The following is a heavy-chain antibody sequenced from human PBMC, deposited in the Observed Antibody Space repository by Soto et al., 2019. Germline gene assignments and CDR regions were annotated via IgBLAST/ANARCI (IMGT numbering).Heavy chain of an antibody. CDR1: GYTFTSYG. Sequence: QVQMVQSGAEVKKPGASVKVSCKASGYTFTSYGITWVRQAPGQGLEWMGWISVYSGNTDYAEKLQDRVTLTTDTPTSTAYMELRSLRSDDTAVYYCARGVRTGDRKGYFDSWGQGTLVTVSS. V-gene: IGHV1-18*01. CDR2: ISVYSGNT. CDR3: ARGVRTGDRKGYFDS. J-gene: IGHJ4*02. D-gene: IGHD7-27*01.